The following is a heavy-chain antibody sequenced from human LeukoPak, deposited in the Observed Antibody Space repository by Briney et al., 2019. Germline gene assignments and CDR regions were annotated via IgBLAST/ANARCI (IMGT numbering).Heavy chain of an antibody. J-gene: IGHJ4*02. D-gene: IGHD5-12*01. V-gene: IGHV3-30*02. CDR2: IWYDGSSQ. Sequence: PGGCLRLSCAASGFTFSSYGVHWVRQAPGKGLEWAAFIWYDGSSQYADSVKGRFTISRDNSKSTLYLQMNSLRAEDTATYYCAKDQGSGYTNYGDYWGPGTLVTVSS. CDR1: GFTFSSYG. CDR3: AKDQGSGYTNYGDY.